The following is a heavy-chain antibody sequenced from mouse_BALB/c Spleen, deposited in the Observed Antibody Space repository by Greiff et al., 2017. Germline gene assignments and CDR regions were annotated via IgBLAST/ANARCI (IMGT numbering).Heavy chain of an antibody. CDR1: GYSFTSYW. CDR2: IYPGNSDT. J-gene: IGHJ3*01. CDR3: TGEEIGGGGWFAY. Sequence: VQLQQSGTVLARPGASVKMSCKASGYSFTSYWMHWVKQRPGQGLEWIGAIYPGNSDTSYNQKFKGKAKLTAVTSASTAYMELSSLTNEDSAVYYCTGEEIGGGGWFAYWGQGTLVTVSA. V-gene: IGHV1-5*01.